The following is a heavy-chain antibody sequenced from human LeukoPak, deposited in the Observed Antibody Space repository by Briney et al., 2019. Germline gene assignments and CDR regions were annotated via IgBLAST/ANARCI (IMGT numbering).Heavy chain of an antibody. CDR3: ARPGYSYGYIDYYYGMDV. D-gene: IGHD5-18*01. Sequence: GESLQISCKGSGYSSTSYWISWVRQMPGKGLEWMGRIDPSDSYTNYSPSFQGHVTISADKSISTAYLQWSSLKASDTAMYYCARPGYSYGYIDYYYGMDVWGQGTTVTVSS. V-gene: IGHV5-10-1*01. CDR1: GYSSTSYW. CDR2: IDPSDSYT. J-gene: IGHJ6*02.